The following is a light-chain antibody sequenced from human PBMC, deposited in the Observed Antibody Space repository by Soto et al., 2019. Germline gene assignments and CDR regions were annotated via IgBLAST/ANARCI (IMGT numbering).Light chain of an antibody. CDR3: QVWDSSSDHHV. CDR1: NIGSKS. Sequence: SYELTQPPSVSVAPGKTARITCGGNNIGSKSVHWYQQKPGQAPVLVIYYDSDRPSGIPERFSGSNSGNMATLTISRVEARDEADYYCQVWDSSSDHHVFGTGTKLTVL. J-gene: IGLJ1*01. V-gene: IGLV3-21*04. CDR2: YDS.